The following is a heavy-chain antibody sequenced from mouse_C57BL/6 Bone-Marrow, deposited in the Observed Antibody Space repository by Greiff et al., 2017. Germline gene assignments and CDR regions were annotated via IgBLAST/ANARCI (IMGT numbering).Heavy chain of an antibody. J-gene: IGHJ2*01. CDR1: GYTFTSYW. V-gene: IGHV1-59*01. CDR3: ARSEDY. CDR2: IDPSDSYT. Sequence: VQLQQPGAELVRPGTSVKLSCKASGYTFTSYWMHWVKQRPGQGLEWIGVIDPSDSYTNYNQKFKGKATLTVDTSSSTAYMQRSSLTSEDSAVYYCARSEDYWGQGTTLTVSS.